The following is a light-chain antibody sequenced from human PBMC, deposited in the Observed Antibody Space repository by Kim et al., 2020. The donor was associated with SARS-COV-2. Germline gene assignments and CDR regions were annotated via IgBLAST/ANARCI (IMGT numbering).Light chain of an antibody. CDR1: SSDVGGYNY. Sequence: ITISCNGTSSDVGGYNYVSWYQQHPGKAPKLMIYDVSNRPSGVSNRFSGSKSGNTASLTISGLQAEDEADYYCSSYTSSSTLHWVFGGGTQLTVL. V-gene: IGLV2-14*03. CDR3: SSYTSSSTLHWV. CDR2: DVS. J-gene: IGLJ3*02.